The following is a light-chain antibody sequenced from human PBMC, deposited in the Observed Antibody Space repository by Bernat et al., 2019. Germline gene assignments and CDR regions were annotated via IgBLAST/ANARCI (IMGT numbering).Light chain of an antibody. J-gene: IGLJ3*02. CDR3: SAWDSGLDGWV. Sequence: QAGLPQPPSVSKGLRQTATLTCTGNSNNVGNQGAAWLQQHQGHPPKLLSYRNNNRPSGISARFSASRSGNTASLTITGLQPEDEADYYCSAWDSGLDGWVFGGGTKLTVL. CDR2: RNN. CDR1: SNNVGNQG. V-gene: IGLV10-54*04.